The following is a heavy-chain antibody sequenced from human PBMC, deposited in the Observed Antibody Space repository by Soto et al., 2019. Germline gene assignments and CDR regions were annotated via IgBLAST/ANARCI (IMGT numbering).Heavy chain of an antibody. J-gene: IGHJ4*02. V-gene: IGHV3-23*01. CDR2: ISGSGGST. CDR3: AKDSGEQWLGLGYFDY. CDR1: GFTFSSYA. D-gene: IGHD6-19*01. Sequence: GGSLRLSCAASGFTFSSYAMSWVRQAPGKGLEWVSAISGSGGSTYYADSVKGRFTISRDNSKNTLYLQMNSLRAEDTAVYYCAKDSGEQWLGLGYFDYWGQGTLVTVSS.